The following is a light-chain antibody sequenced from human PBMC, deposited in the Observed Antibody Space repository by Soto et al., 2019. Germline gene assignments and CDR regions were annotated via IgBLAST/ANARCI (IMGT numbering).Light chain of an antibody. J-gene: IGKJ5*01. CDR1: QSVSITS. CDR3: QQYGSSPIT. CDR2: GTS. V-gene: IGKV3-20*01. Sequence: EIVLTQSPGTLSLSPGERATLSCRVSQSVSITSLAWYQQKPGQAPRLLIYGTSNRATAIPDRFSGSGSGTDFTLTISRLEPEDFAVYYCQQYGSSPITFGQGTRLEIK.